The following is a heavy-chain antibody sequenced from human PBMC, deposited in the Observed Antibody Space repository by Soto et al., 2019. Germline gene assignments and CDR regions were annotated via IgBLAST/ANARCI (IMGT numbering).Heavy chain of an antibody. Sequence: QVQLVQSGAEVKKPGSSVKVSCKASGGTFSSYGISWVRQAPGQGLEWMGGIIPIFGTANYAQKFQGRVTITADESTSTAYMELSRLRSEDTAVYYCARAVEQSYYYYGMDVWGQGTTVTVS. CDR1: GGTFSSYG. V-gene: IGHV1-69*12. J-gene: IGHJ6*02. CDR2: IIPIFGTA. CDR3: ARAVEQSYYYYGMDV.